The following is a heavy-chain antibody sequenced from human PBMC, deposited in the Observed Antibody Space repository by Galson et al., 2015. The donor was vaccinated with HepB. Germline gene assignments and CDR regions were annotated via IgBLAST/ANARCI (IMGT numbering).Heavy chain of an antibody. CDR1: GFTFSSYA. CDR3: ARDLITGYPY. D-gene: IGHD1-14*01. CDR2: ISYDGSNK. V-gene: IGHV3-30-3*01. J-gene: IGHJ4*02. Sequence: SLRLSCAASGFTFSSYAMHWVRQAPGKGLEWVAVISYDGSNKYYADSVKGRFTISRDNSKNTLYLEMNSLRAEDTAVYYCARDLITGYPYWGQGTLVTVSS.